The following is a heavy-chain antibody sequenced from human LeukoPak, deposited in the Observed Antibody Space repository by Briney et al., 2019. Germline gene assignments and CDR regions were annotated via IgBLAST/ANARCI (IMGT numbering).Heavy chain of an antibody. CDR2: INPNSGGT. J-gene: IGHJ5*02. V-gene: IGHV1-2*02. Sequence: GASVKVSCKASGYTFTGYYMHWVRQAPGQGLEWMGWINPNSGGTNYAQKFQGRVTMTRDTSISTAYMELSRLRSDDTAVYYCARDGLGYCSSTSCYPENWFDPWAREPWSPSPQ. CDR3: ARDGLGYCSSTSCYPENWFDP. D-gene: IGHD2-2*01. CDR1: GYTFTGYY.